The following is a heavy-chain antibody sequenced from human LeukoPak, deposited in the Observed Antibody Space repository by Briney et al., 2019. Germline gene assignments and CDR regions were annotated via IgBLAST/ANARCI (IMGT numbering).Heavy chain of an antibody. Sequence: GGSLRLFCAASGFTFSSYAMSWVRQAPGKGLEWVSAISGSGGSTYYADSVKGRFTISRDNSKNTLYLQMNSLRAEDTAVYYCARVTRGSGYAFDIWGQGTMVTVSS. J-gene: IGHJ3*02. CDR1: GFTFSSYA. V-gene: IGHV3-23*01. CDR3: ARVTRGSGYAFDI. CDR2: ISGSGGST. D-gene: IGHD5-12*01.